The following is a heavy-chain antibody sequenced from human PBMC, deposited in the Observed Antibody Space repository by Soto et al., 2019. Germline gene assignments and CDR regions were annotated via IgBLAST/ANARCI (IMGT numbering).Heavy chain of an antibody. CDR2: ISGSGGST. J-gene: IGHJ4*02. D-gene: IGHD3-9*01. Sequence: EVQLLEPGGGLVQPGGPLRLSCAASGLTFSSYAMSWVRQAPGKGLEWVSGISGSGGSTYYAAAVKGRFTITRDNSKNTLDLQTNSLRAEDAAVYYCAKGSRGYEILTYGGQETLVTVSS. CDR3: AKGSRGYEILTY. V-gene: IGHV3-23*01. CDR1: GLTFSSYA.